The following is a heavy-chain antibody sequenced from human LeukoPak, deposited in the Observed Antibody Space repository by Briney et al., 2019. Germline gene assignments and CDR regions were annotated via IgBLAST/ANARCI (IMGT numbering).Heavy chain of an antibody. V-gene: IGHV3-9*01. CDR2: ISWNSGSI. CDR1: GFTFDDYA. D-gene: IGHD3-10*01. CDR3: ARGAGSYYYTTYFDY. J-gene: IGHJ4*02. Sequence: GGSLRLSCAASGFTFDDYAMHWVRQAPGKGLEWVSGISWNSGSIGYADSVKGRFTISRDNAKNSLYLQVNSLRAEDTALYYCARGAGSYYYTTYFDYWGQGTLVTVSS.